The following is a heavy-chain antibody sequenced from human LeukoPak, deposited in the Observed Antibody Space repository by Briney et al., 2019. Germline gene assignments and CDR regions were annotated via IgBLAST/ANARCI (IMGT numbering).Heavy chain of an antibody. CDR1: GGSISSYY. CDR2: IYYSGTT. Sequence: SETLSLTCTVSGGSISSYYWSWIRQPPGKGLEWIGYIYYSGTTKYNPSLKSRVTISVDTSKNQFSLKPSSVTAADTAVYYCARQQIAVAGTGEGYWGQGTLVTVSS. J-gene: IGHJ4*02. V-gene: IGHV4-59*08. D-gene: IGHD6-19*01. CDR3: ARQQIAVAGTGEGY.